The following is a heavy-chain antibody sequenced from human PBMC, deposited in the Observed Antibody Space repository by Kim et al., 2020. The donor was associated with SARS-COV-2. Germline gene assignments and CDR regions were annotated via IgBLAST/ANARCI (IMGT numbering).Heavy chain of an antibody. J-gene: IGHJ6*04. CDR2: INPNSGGT. V-gene: IGHV1-2*06. CDR1: GYTFTGYY. Sequence: ASVKVSCKASGYTFTGYYMHWVRQAPGQGLEWMGRINPNSGGTNYAQKFQGRVTMTRDTSISTAYMELSRLRSDDTAVYYCARDLSSESLGNKRPRNNDYGDYVVSGAVDVWGKGTTVTVSS. D-gene: IGHD4-17*01. CDR3: ARDLSSESLGNKRPRNNDYGDYVVSGAVDV.